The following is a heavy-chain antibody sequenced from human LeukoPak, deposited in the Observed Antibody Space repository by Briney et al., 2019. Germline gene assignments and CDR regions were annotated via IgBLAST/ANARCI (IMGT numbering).Heavy chain of an antibody. CDR3: ARDQATMVRGVFYY. V-gene: IGHV1-69*04. CDR2: IIPILGIA. J-gene: IGHJ4*02. D-gene: IGHD3-10*01. CDR1: GGTFSSYA. Sequence: ASVEVSCKASGGTFSSYAISWVRQAPGQGLEWMGRIIPILGIANYAQKFQGRVTITADKSTSTAYMELSSLRSEDTAVYYCARDQATMVRGVFYYWGQGTLVTVSS.